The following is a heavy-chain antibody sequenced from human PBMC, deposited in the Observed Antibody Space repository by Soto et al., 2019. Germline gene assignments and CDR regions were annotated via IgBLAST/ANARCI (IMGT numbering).Heavy chain of an antibody. CDR2: INPNSGGT. J-gene: IGHJ6*02. Sequence: ASVKVSCKASGYTFTGYYIHWVRQAPGQGLEWMGWINPNSGGTNYAQKFQGRVTMTRDTSISTAYMELSRLRSDDTAVYYCARDGTVVATNWALYYYYYGMDVWGQGTPVTV. CDR1: GYTFTGYY. D-gene: IGHD5-12*01. V-gene: IGHV1-2*02. CDR3: ARDGTVVATNWALYYYYYGMDV.